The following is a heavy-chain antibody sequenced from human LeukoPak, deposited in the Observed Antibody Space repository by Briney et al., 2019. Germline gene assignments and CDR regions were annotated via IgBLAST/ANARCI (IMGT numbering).Heavy chain of an antibody. CDR3: ARGSSGWYSGYYYYGMDV. D-gene: IGHD6-19*01. J-gene: IGHJ6*02. V-gene: IGHV3-48*03. CDR2: IISSGNTI. Sequence: GGSLRLSCAASGFTFSTYEMNWVRQAPGKGLEWVSYIISSGNTIYYADSVKGRFTISRDNAKNSLYLQMNSLRAEDTAVYYCARGSSGWYSGYYYYGMDVWGQGTTVTVSS. CDR1: GFTFSTYE.